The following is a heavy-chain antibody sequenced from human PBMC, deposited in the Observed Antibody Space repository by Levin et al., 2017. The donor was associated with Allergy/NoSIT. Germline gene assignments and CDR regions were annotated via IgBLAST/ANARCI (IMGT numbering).Heavy chain of an antibody. CDR1: GYSFTNYW. Sequence: GESLKISCKGSGYSFTNYWIAWVRQMPGKGLEWMGIIYPGDSDTRYSPSFQGQVTISADKSSSTAYLQWSSLKASDTAMYYCARKGYCSSTTCWYGMVVWGQGTTVTVSS. V-gene: IGHV5-51*01. D-gene: IGHD2-2*01. J-gene: IGHJ6*02. CDR3: ARKGYCSSTTCWYGMVV. CDR2: IYPGDSDT.